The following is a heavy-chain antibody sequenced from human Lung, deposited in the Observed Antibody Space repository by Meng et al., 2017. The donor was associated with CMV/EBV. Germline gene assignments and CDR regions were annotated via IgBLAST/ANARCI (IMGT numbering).Heavy chain of an antibody. CDR2: INWDGTST. CDR3: TKGRTREYFQH. Sequence: EVQLVESGGVVVQPGGSLRLPCGGSGFSFDDFAMHWVRQAPGKGLEWVSHINWDGTSTYYADSVKGRFIISRDNIRNLLYLQMNSLTVEDSALYYCTKGRTREYFQHWGQGTLVTVSS. J-gene: IGHJ1*01. CDR1: GFSFDDFA. V-gene: IGHV3-43D*03.